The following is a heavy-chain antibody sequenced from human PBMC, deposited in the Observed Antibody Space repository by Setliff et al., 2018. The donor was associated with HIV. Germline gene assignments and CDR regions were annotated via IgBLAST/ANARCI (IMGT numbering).Heavy chain of an antibody. D-gene: IGHD3-9*01. Sequence: SETLSLTCTVSGGSINSGGYYWSWIRQHPGKGLEWIGYMYHSGSTYYNASLASRLIMSLDPSKNQFSLKLNSMTAADTAMYYCAGGRYFRDIRDSRFDFWGQGMLVTVSS. J-gene: IGHJ4*02. V-gene: IGHV4-31*03. CDR2: MYHSGST. CDR1: GGSINSGGYY. CDR3: AGGRYFRDIRDSRFDF.